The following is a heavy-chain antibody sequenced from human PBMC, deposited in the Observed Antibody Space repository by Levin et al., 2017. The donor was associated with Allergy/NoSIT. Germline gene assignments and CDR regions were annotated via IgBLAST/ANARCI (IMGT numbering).Heavy chain of an antibody. J-gene: IGHJ6*02. CDR1: GFTFSSYA. CDR3: AKGREPMVRGVYGMDV. D-gene: IGHD3-10*01. CDR2: ISGSGGST. Sequence: GGSLRLSCAASGFTFSSYAMSWVRQAPGKGLEWVSAISGSGGSTYYADSVKGRFTISRDNSKNTLYLQMNSLRAEDTAVYYCAKGREPMVRGVYGMDVWGQGTTVTVSS. V-gene: IGHV3-23*01.